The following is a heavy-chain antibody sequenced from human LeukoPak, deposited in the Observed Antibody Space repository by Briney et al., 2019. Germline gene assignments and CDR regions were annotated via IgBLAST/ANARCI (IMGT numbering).Heavy chain of an antibody. D-gene: IGHD5-18*01. CDR1: GYTFTSYA. V-gene: IGHV1-69-2*01. CDR3: ARGPSSWIQLWPPDY. J-gene: IGHJ4*02. CDR2: VDPEDGET. Sequence: ASVKVSCKASGYTFTSYAMNWVRQAPGKGLEWMGRVDPEDGETIYAEKFQGRVTITADTSTDTAYMELSSLRSEDTAVYYCARGPSSWIQLWPPDYWGQGTLVTVSS.